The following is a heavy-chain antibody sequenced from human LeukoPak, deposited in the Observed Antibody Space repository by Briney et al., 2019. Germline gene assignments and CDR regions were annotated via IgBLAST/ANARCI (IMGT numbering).Heavy chain of an antibody. CDR3: ARGVDRSKIGY. CDR1: XXXXSXLY. V-gene: IGHV4-34*01. CDR2: IHPQGTI. Sequence: PSETLSLXCXXXXXXXSXLYWNWIRQPPGKGLEWIGEIHPQGTITYSPSLESRVTMSLDTSKNQFSLRLTSVTAADTAVYYCARGVDRSKIGYWGQGTLVTVSS. D-gene: IGHD1-26*01. J-gene: IGHJ4*02.